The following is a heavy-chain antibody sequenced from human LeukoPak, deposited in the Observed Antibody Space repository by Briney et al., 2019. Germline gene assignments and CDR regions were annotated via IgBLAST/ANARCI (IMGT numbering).Heavy chain of an antibody. J-gene: IGHJ4*02. CDR3: AKDGARYLLTYYFEY. D-gene: IGHD3-9*01. Sequence: GGSLRLSCSASGFTFSSHDMHWVRQAPGKGLEWVAAISYDGSKQLYADSVKGRFTISRDNSKNTLNLHMNSLRDEDTAVYYCAKDGARYLLTYYFEYWGQGTLVTVSS. CDR1: GFTFSSHD. CDR2: ISYDGSKQ. V-gene: IGHV3-30*18.